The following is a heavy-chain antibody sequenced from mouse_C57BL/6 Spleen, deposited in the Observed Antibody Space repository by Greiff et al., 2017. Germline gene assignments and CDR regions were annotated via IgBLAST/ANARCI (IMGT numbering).Heavy chain of an antibody. CDR3: ARFDYAFAY. J-gene: IGHJ3*01. V-gene: IGHV1-82*01. Sequence: QVQLQQSGPELVKPGASVKISCKASGYAFSSSWMNWVKQRPGRGLEWIGRIYPGDGDTNYNGKFKGKATLTAAKSSSTAYMQLSSLTSEDSAVYFCARFDYAFAYWGQGTLVTVSA. CDR2: IYPGDGDT. CDR1: GYAFSSSW. D-gene: IGHD2-4*01.